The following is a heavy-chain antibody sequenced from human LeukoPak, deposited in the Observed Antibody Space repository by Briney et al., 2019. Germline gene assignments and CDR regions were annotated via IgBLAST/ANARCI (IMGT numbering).Heavy chain of an antibody. J-gene: IGHJ4*02. CDR2: ISSSGSTI. V-gene: IGHV3-11*01. Sequence: GGTLTLSCAASGFTFSDYYMSWIRQAPGKGLEWVSYISSSGSTIYYADPVKGRFTISRDNAKNSLYLQMNSLIAEDTAVYYCARDNGRELQDYWGQGTLVTVSS. CDR1: GFTFSDYY. CDR3: ARDNGRELQDY. D-gene: IGHD1-26*01.